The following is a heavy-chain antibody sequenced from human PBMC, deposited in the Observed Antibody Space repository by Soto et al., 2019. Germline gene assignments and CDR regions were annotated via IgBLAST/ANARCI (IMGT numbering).Heavy chain of an antibody. Sequence: QVQLVQSGAAVKKPGSSVMVSCKASGGTFSSYAISWVRQAPGQGLEWMGGIIPIFGTANYAQKFQGRVTMTADESTSTAYMELSSLRSEDTAVYFCARAPPCFGVVTPYYYYGMDVWGQGTTVTVS. CDR2: IIPIFGTA. V-gene: IGHV1-69*12. D-gene: IGHD3-3*01. J-gene: IGHJ6*02. CDR3: ARAPPCFGVVTPYYYYGMDV. CDR1: GGTFSSYA.